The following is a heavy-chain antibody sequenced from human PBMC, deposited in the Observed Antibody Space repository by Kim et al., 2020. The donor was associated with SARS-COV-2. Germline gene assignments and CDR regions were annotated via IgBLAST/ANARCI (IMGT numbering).Heavy chain of an antibody. CDR1: GGSFSGYY. D-gene: IGHD3-3*01. Sequence: SETLSLTCAVYGGSFSGYYWSWIRQPPGKGLEWIGEINHSGSTNYNPSLKSRVTISVDTSKNHFSRKLSPVTAADTAVYYCARWGRGFWSGYRGGWFDPWGQGTLVTVSS. CDR3: ARWGRGFWSGYRGGWFDP. CDR2: INHSGST. J-gene: IGHJ5*02. V-gene: IGHV4-34*01.